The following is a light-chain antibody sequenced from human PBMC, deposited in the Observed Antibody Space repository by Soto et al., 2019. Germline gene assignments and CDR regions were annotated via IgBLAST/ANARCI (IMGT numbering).Light chain of an antibody. CDR2: GAS. V-gene: IGKV3-15*01. CDR1: QSVSSN. Sequence: EIVMTQSPATLSVSPGERATLSCRASQSVSSNLAWYQQKPGQAPRLLIYGASNRATGIPARFSGSGSGTEFTLTISSLQSEDFAVYYCQQYNNWPPTCGQGTKLEI. CDR3: QQYNNWPPT. J-gene: IGKJ2*01.